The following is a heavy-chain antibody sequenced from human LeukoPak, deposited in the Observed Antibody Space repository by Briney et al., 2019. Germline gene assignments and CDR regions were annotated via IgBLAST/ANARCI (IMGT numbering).Heavy chain of an antibody. D-gene: IGHD6-19*01. CDR2: IYYSGST. V-gene: IGHV4-39*07. Sequence: SETLSLTCTVSGGSISSSSYYWGWIRQPPGKGLEWIGSIYYSGSTYYNPSLKSRVTISVDTSKNQFSLKLSSVTAADTAVYYCARGEAVAGNHAGGYFDYWGQGTLVTVSS. CDR1: GGSISSSSYY. CDR3: ARGEAVAGNHAGGYFDY. J-gene: IGHJ4*02.